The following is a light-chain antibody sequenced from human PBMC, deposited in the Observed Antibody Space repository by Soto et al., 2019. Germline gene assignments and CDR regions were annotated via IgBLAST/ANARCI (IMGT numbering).Light chain of an antibody. Sequence: QSVLTHPPSVSAAPGQKVTISCSGSSSNIGGNSVSWYQQLPGTAPKLLIYDDNKRPSGIPDRFSGSKSGTSATLGITGFQTGDEADYYCGSWDSSMSAYGLGTGTKGTVL. V-gene: IGLV1-51*01. CDR3: GSWDSSMSAYG. CDR2: DDN. J-gene: IGLJ1*01. CDR1: SSNIGGNS.